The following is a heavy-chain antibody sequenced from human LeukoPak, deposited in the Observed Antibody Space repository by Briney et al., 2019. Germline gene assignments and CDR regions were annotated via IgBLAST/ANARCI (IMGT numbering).Heavy chain of an antibody. V-gene: IGHV1-69*06. Sequence: SVTVSCKASGGTSSSYAISWVRHAPGQGREWMGGIIPIFGTANYAQKFQGRVTITADKSTSTAYMELSSLRSEDTAVYYCARAPIAAAGTGNGMDVWGKGTTVTVSS. CDR3: ARAPIAAAGTGNGMDV. J-gene: IGHJ6*04. D-gene: IGHD6-13*01. CDR2: IIPIFGTA. CDR1: GGTSSSYA.